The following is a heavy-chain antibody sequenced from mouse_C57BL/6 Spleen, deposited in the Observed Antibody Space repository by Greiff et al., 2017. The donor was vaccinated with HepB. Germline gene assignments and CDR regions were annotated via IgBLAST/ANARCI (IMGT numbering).Heavy chain of an antibody. CDR2: IDPSDSYT. J-gene: IGHJ4*01. CDR1: GYTFTSYW. Sequence: QVQLQQPGAELVMPGASVKLSCKASGYTFTSYWMHWVKQRPGQGLEWIGEIDPSDSYTNYNQKFKGKSTLTVDKSSSTAYMQLSSLTSEDSAVYYCARWGNYSAMDYWGQGASVTVSS. V-gene: IGHV1-69*01. CDR3: ARWGNYSAMDY. D-gene: IGHD2-1*01.